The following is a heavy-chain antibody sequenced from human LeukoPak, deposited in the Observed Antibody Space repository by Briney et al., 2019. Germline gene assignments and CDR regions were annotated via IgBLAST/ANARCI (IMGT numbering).Heavy chain of an antibody. CDR3: ARDGSSSLGFDY. CDR2: IWYDGSNK. J-gene: IGHJ4*02. CDR1: GFTVSSNY. V-gene: IGHV3-33*08. Sequence: PGGSLRLSCAASGFTVSSNYMSWVRQAPGKGLEWVAVIWYDGSNKYYADSVKGRFTISRDNSKNTLYLQMNSLRAEDTAVYYCARDGSSSLGFDYWGQGTLVTVSS. D-gene: IGHD3-16*01.